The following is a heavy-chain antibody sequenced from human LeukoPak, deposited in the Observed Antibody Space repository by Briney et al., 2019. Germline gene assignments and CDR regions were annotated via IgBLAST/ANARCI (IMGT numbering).Heavy chain of an antibody. CDR1: GGTFSSYA. CDR3: ARGQFGELYGY. Sequence: GASVKVSCKASGGTFSSYAISWVRQAPGQGLEWMGWMNPNSGNTGYAQKFQGRVTMTRNTSISTAYMELSSLRSEDTAVYYCARGQFGELYGYWGQGTLVTVSS. D-gene: IGHD3-10*01. V-gene: IGHV1-8*02. CDR2: MNPNSGNT. J-gene: IGHJ4*02.